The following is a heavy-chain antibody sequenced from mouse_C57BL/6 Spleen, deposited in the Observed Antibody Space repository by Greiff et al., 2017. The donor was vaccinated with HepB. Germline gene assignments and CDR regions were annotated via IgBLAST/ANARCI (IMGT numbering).Heavy chain of an antibody. CDR1: GYTFTSYT. Sequence: VQLQQSGAELARPGASVKMSCKASGYTFTSYTMHWVKQRPGQGLEWIGYINPSSGYTKYNQKFKDKATLTADKSSSTAYMQLSSLTSKDSAVYYWARSYGSPWYFDGWGTGTTVTVSS. J-gene: IGHJ1*03. CDR3: ARSYGSPWYFDG. V-gene: IGHV1-4*01. D-gene: IGHD1-1*01. CDR2: INPSSGYT.